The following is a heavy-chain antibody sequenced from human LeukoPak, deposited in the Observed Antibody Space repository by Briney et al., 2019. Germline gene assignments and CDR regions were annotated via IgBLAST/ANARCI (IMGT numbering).Heavy chain of an antibody. CDR3: ARDLTVRGVTRRFFDY. V-gene: IGHV4-39*07. J-gene: IGHJ4*02. CDR2: IYYDGNT. CDR1: GGSISSSTYY. Sequence: PSETLSLTCTVSGGSISSSTYYWGWIRQPPGKGPEWIGSIYYDGNTYYNPSLKSRVTISVDRSKNQFSLKLSSVTAADTAVYYCARDLTVRGVTRRFFDYWGQGTLVTVSS. D-gene: IGHD3-10*01.